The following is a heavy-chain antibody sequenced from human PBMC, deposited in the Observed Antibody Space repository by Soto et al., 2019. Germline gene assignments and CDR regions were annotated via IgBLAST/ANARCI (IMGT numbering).Heavy chain of an antibody. CDR2: IFVGSGNT. J-gene: IGHJ6*02. D-gene: IGHD6-19*01. CDR1: GFTFTSSA. V-gene: IGHV1-58*01. CDR3: AEISDSSGWFASYYYYGMHA. Sequence: SVKVSCKASGFTFTSSAVQWVRQARGQRRECIGWIFVGSGNTNYAQKFQEIVTITRDMSTTPAYMDLSRLRSEDTPLYYCAEISDSSGWFASYYYYGMHAWGQGTKVTVSS.